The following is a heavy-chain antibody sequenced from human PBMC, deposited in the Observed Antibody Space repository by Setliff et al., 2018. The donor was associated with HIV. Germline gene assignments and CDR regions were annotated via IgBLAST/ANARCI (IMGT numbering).Heavy chain of an antibody. J-gene: IGHJ4*02. Sequence: GGSLRLSCTASGFNSGSYWMNWVRQAPGKGPEWVANINQNGNQRYYVDSVKGRFTISRDNAKNSVYLQMNSLRVEDTAIYYCVRITVQLWYFDYWGQGAPVTVSS. CDR1: GFNSGSYW. CDR2: INQNGNQR. V-gene: IGHV3-7*03. D-gene: IGHD5-18*01. CDR3: VRITVQLWYFDY.